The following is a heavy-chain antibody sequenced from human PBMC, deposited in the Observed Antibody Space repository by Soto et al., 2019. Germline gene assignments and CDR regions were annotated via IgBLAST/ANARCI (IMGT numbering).Heavy chain of an antibody. Sequence: GGSLRLSCAAFGFSFSDDAMHWVRQAPGQGLEWVAVITYDGSNKYYADSVRGRFTISRDNSKSTLYLQMDSLIIDDTAVYYCARDVGTQLDFWSTSGMDVWGQGTTVTVSS. D-gene: IGHD3-3*01. CDR1: GFSFSDDA. J-gene: IGHJ6*02. V-gene: IGHV3-30-3*01. CDR3: ARDVGTQLDFWSTSGMDV. CDR2: ITYDGSNK.